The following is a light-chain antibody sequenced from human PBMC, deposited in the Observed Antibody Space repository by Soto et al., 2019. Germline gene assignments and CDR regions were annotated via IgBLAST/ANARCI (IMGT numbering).Light chain of an antibody. CDR2: DAS. CDR1: QSLRSS. Sequence: EIVLTQSPATVSLSPGEKATLSCWPGQSLRSSLAWYQQKPGQAPRLLIYDASNRANGIPARFTGSGSGTDFTLTISSLEPEDFAVYFCQQRAGWPPTFGGGTKVEIK. V-gene: IGKV3-11*01. J-gene: IGKJ4*01. CDR3: QQRAGWPPT.